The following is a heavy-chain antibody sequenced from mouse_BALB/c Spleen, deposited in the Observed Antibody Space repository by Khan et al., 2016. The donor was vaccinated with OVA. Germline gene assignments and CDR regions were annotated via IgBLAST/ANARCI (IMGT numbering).Heavy chain of an antibody. CDR1: GYSITSDYA. Sequence: EVQLQESGPGLVKPSQSLSLTCTVTGYSITSDYAWNWIRQFPGNKLEWMGYISYSGNTTYNPSLKSRITITRDKTKNQFFLQLNSVTTEDTATYYCASELGRYYAMDYWGQGTSVTVSS. D-gene: IGHD4-1*01. V-gene: IGHV3-2*02. CDR3: ASELGRYYAMDY. CDR2: ISYSGNT. J-gene: IGHJ4*01.